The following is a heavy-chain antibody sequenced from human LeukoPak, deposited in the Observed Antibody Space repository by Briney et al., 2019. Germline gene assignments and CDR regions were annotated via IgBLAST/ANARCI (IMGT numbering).Heavy chain of an antibody. J-gene: IGHJ4*02. CDR3: ARASGYYDSSGYAPNFDY. D-gene: IGHD3-22*01. CDR2: IYYSGST. Sequence: ASQTLSRTYTVSGGSISIGDYYSSWIRQPPGKGLEWIGYIYYSGSTYYNPSLKSRVTISVDTSKNQFSLKLSSVTAADTAVYYCARASGYYDSSGYAPNFDYWGQGTLVTVPS. V-gene: IGHV4-30-4*08. CDR1: GGSISIGDYY.